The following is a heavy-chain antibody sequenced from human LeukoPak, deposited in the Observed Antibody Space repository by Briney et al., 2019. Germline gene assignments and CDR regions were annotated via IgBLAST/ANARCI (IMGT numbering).Heavy chain of an antibody. D-gene: IGHD3-3*01. CDR2: IRYDGSNK. CDR3: ASYYDFWSGYSPRHFDY. J-gene: IGHJ4*02. CDR1: GFTFSSFG. Sequence: GGSLRLSCAASGFTFSSFGMHWVRQAPGKGLEWVAFIRYDGSNKYYADSVKGRFTISRDNSKNSLYLQMNSLRAEDTAVYYCASYYDFWSGYSPRHFDYWGQGTLVTVSS. V-gene: IGHV3-30*02.